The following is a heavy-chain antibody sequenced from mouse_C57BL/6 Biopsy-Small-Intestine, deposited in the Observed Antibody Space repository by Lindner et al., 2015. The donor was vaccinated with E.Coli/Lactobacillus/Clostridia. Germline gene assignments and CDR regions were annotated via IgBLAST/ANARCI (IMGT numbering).Heavy chain of an antibody. CDR3: ARNQRQLSLNNFFYAMDY. CDR2: IYPGDGDT. CDR1: GYAFSSSW. J-gene: IGHJ4*01. D-gene: IGHD3-2*02. Sequence: VQLAGVWYPELVKPGASVKISCKASGYAFSSSWMNWVKQRPGKGLEWIGRIYPGDGDTNYNGNFKGKATLTADISSSTAYMQLSSLTSEDSAVYFCARNQRQLSLNNFFYAMDYWGQGTSVTVSS. V-gene: IGHV1-82*01.